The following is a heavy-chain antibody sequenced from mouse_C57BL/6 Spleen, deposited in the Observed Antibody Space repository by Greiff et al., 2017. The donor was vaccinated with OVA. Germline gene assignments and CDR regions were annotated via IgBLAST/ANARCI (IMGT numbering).Heavy chain of an antibody. V-gene: IGHV1-61*01. CDR2: IYPSDSET. CDR3: ARVPHYDYTFAY. D-gene: IGHD2-4*01. CDR1: GYTFTSYW. J-gene: IGHJ3*01. Sequence: QVQLQQPGAELVRPGSSVKLSCKASGYTFTSYWMDWVKQRPGQGLEWIGNIYPSDSETHYNQKFKDKATLTVDKSSSTAYMQLSSLTSEDSAVDYCARVPHYDYTFAYWGQGTLVTVSA.